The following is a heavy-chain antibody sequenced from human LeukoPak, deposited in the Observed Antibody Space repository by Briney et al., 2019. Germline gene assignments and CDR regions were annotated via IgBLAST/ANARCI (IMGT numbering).Heavy chain of an antibody. V-gene: IGHV4-39*01. J-gene: IGHJ6*02. CDR2: IYYSGST. CDR3: ARIRIAVAGTPIYYYYYGMDV. Sequence: SETLSLTCTVSGGSISSSSYYWGWIRQPPGKGLEWIGSIYYSGSTYYNPSLKSRVTISVDTSKNQFSLKLSSVTAADTAVYYCARIRIAVAGTPIYYYYYGMDVWAKGPRSPSP. D-gene: IGHD6-19*01. CDR1: GGSISSSSYY.